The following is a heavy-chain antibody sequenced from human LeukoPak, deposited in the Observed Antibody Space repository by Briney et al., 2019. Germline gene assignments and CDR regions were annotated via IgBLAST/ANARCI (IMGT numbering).Heavy chain of an antibody. V-gene: IGHV3-21*01. CDR1: GFTVSSNY. D-gene: IGHD2-2*01. Sequence: GGSLRLSCAASGFTVSSNYMSWVRQAPGKGLEWVSSISSSSSYIYYADSVKGRFTISRDNAKNSLYLQMNSLRAEDTAVYYCARGRYCSSTSCYAYYYYGMDVWGQGTTVTVSS. CDR2: ISSSSSYI. J-gene: IGHJ6*02. CDR3: ARGRYCSSTSCYAYYYYGMDV.